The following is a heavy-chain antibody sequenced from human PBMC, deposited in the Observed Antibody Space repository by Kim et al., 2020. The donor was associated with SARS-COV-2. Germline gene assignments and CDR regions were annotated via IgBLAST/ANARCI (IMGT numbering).Heavy chain of an antibody. D-gene: IGHD2-21*02. V-gene: IGHV3-23*01. CDR3: AKDTRDPYCGGDCYSFAY. J-gene: IGHJ4*02. CDR2: ISGSGGST. Sequence: GGSLRLSCAASGFTFSSYAMSWVRQAPGKGLEWVSAISGSGGSTYYADSVKGRFTISRDNSKNTLYLQMNSLRAEDTAVYYCAKDTRDPYCGGDCYSFAYWGQGTLVTVSS. CDR1: GFTFSSYA.